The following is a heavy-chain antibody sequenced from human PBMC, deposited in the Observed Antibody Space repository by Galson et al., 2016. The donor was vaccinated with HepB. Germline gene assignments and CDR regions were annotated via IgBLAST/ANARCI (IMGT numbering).Heavy chain of an antibody. CDR1: GFTFSNYA. V-gene: IGHV3-30-3*01. J-gene: IGHJ4*02. CDR2: ISYDGSNK. Sequence: SLRLSCAASGFTFSNYAMHWVRQAPGKGLEWVAVISYDGSNKYYADSVKGRFTISRDNSKNTLYLQMNSLRAEDTAVYYCAKDPSQKYYFDYWGQGTLVTVSS. CDR3: AKDPSQKYYFDY.